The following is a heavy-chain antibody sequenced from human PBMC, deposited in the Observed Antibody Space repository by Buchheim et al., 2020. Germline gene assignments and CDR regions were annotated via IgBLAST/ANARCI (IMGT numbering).Heavy chain of an antibody. CDR2: IYSGGST. CDR1: GFTVSSNY. D-gene: IGHD4-11*01. V-gene: IGHV3-66*01. Sequence: EVQLVESGGGLVQPGGSLRLSCAASGFTVSSNYMSWVRQAPGKGLEWVSVIYSGGSTYYADSVKGRFTISRDNSKNTLYLQMNSLRAEDTAVYYCASNYDYYYYYGMDVWGQGTT. CDR3: ASNYDYYYYYGMDV. J-gene: IGHJ6*02.